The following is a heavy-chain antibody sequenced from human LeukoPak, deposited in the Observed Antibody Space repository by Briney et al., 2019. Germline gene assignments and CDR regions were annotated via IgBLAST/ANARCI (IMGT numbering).Heavy chain of an antibody. CDR3: ARGSCSGGSCYHPAFDI. D-gene: IGHD2-15*01. V-gene: IGHV3-30*02. J-gene: IGHJ3*02. CDR1: GYTFSSYW. CDR2: IRYDGSNE. Sequence: GGSLRLSCAASGYTFSSYWMSWVRQAPGKGLEWVAFIRYDGSNEYYADSVKGRFTISRDNSKNTLYLQMNSLRAEDTAVYYCARGSCSGGSCYHPAFDIWGQGTMVTVSS.